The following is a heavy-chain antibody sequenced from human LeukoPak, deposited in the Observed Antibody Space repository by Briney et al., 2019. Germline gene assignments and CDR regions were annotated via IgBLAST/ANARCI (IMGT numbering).Heavy chain of an antibody. V-gene: IGHV4-39*07. CDR1: GGSISSSSYY. CDR3: ASRHYDFWSGYYFDEYFQH. J-gene: IGHJ1*01. CDR2: IYYSGST. Sequence: SETLSLTCTGSGGSISSSSYYWGWIRQPPGKGLEWIGSIYYSGSTYYNPSLKSRVTISVDTSKNQFSLKLSSVTAADTAVYYCASRHYDFWSGYYFDEYFQHWGQGTLVTVSS. D-gene: IGHD3-3*01.